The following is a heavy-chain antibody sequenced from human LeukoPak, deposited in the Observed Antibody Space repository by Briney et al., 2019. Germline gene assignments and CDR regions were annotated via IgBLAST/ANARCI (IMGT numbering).Heavy chain of an antibody. J-gene: IGHJ4*02. CDR3: AGLVGRYSSGLYHYYFDY. CDR1: GGSISSSNW. CDR2: IYHSGST. V-gene: IGHV4-4*02. Sequence: SGTLSLTCAVSGGSISSSNWWSWVRQPPGKGLEWIGEIYHSGSTNYNPSLKSRVTISIDKSKNQFFLNLSSVTAADTAVYYCAGLVGRYSSGLYHYYFDYWGQGTLVTVSS. D-gene: IGHD3-22*01.